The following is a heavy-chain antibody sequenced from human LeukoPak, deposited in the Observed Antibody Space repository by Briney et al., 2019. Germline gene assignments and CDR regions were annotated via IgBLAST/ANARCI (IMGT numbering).Heavy chain of an antibody. CDR1: GFTFSSYA. V-gene: IGHV3-23*01. CDR3: AKGAMPSSYPYNWFDP. D-gene: IGHD6-6*01. J-gene: IGHJ5*02. Sequence: GGSLRLSCAASGFTFSSYAMSWVRQAPGKGLEWVSGIRGSGGSTYYADSVKGRFTISRDNSKNTLYLQMNSLRAEDTAVYYCAKGAMPSSYPYNWFDPWGQGTLVTVSS. CDR2: IRGSGGST.